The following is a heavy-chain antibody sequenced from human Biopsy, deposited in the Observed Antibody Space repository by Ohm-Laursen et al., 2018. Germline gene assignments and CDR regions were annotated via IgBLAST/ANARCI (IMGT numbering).Heavy chain of an antibody. V-gene: IGHV4-59*02. CDR1: GDSVTKYY. J-gene: IGHJ6*02. CDR2: IYYSVMT. D-gene: IGHD4-11*01. CDR3: ARDSGILNYGNFKYYHYYGKDV. Sequence: SQTLSLTCTVSGDSVTKYYWSWIRQPPGKGLEWIGHIYYSVMTNYNPSLQSRVSISVDTSRNQDSLTLSSVTAADTAVYYCARDSGILNYGNFKYYHYYGKDVWGQGTKVTVSS.